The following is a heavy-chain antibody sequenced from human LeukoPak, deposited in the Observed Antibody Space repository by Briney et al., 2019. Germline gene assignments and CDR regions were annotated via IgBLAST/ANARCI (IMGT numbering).Heavy chain of an antibody. CDR2: ISGSGGSA. Sequence: GGSLRLSCAASGFTFSSYAMSWVRQAPGKGLEWVSAISGSGGSAYYADSVKGRFTISRDNSKNTLYLQMNSLRAEDTAVYYCAKIDGGSSWFPDYWGQGTLVTVSS. V-gene: IGHV3-23*01. CDR1: GFTFSSYA. J-gene: IGHJ4*02. CDR3: AKIDGGSSWFPDY. D-gene: IGHD6-13*01.